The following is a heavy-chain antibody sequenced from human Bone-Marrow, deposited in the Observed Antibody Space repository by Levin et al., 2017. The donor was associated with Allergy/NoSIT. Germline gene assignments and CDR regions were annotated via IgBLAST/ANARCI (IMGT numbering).Heavy chain of an antibody. Sequence: ASVKVSCKASGYTFTGYYMHWVRQAPGQGLEWMGWINPNSGGTNYAQKFQGWVTMTRDTSISTAYMELSRLRSDDTAVYYCARDYTRIVGAITKVGGMDVWGQGTTVTVSS. D-gene: IGHD1-26*01. CDR1: GYTFTGYY. CDR2: INPNSGGT. CDR3: ARDYTRIVGAITKVGGMDV. J-gene: IGHJ6*02. V-gene: IGHV1-2*04.